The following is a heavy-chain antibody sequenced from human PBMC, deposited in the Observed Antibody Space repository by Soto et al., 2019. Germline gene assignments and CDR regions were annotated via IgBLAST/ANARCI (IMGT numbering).Heavy chain of an antibody. D-gene: IGHD1-1*01. CDR3: AKDRSRYNWNDFVFDY. CDR1: GFTFSSYA. V-gene: IGHV3-23*01. CDR2: ISGSGGST. J-gene: IGHJ4*02. Sequence: PGGSLRLSCAASGFTFSSYAMSWVRQAPGKGLEWVSAISGSGGSTYYADSVKGRFTISRDNSKNTLYLQMNSLRAEDTAVYYCAKDRSRYNWNDFVFDYWGQGTLVTVSS.